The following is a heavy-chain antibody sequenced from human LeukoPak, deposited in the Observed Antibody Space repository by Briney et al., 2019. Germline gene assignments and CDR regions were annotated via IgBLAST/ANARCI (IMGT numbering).Heavy chain of an antibody. J-gene: IGHJ4*02. V-gene: IGHV3-23*01. CDR3: ATNSSSWYIDQ. Sequence: PGGSLRLSCAPSGFTFSSYAMPWVRQAPGKRLQWVSDISGNGYNIYYADSLKRQFTISRDNSKDPLYLQMNTLRSEDTAVYYCATNSSSWYIDQWGQGNVVSVSS. D-gene: IGHD6-13*01. CDR2: ISGNGYNI. CDR1: GFTFSSYA.